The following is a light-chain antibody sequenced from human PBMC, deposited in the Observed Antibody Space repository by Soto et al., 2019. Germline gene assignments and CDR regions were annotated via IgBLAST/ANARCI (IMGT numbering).Light chain of an antibody. J-gene: IGLJ1*01. CDR3: AAWDDSLNGYV. Sequence: QSLLTQPPSASGTPGQRVTISCYGSSSNIGSNTVNWYQQLPGTAPKLLIYSNNQRPSGVPDRFSGFKSGTSASLAISGLQSEDEADYHCAAWDDSLNGYVFGTGTKVTVL. CDR1: SSNIGSNT. CDR2: SNN. V-gene: IGLV1-44*01.